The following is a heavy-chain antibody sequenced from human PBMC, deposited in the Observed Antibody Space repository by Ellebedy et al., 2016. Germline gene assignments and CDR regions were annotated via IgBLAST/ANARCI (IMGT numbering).Heavy chain of an antibody. J-gene: IGHJ6*02. CDR3: ARELINYGGNPYGMDV. CDR2: INPNSGGT. CDR1: GYTFTGYY. V-gene: IGHV1-2*02. Sequence: ASVKVSCXASGYTFTGYYMHWVRQAPGQGLEWMGWINPNSGGTNYAQKFQGRVTMTRDTSISTAYMELSRLRSDDTAVYYCARELINYGGNPYGMDVWGQGTTVTVSS. D-gene: IGHD4-23*01.